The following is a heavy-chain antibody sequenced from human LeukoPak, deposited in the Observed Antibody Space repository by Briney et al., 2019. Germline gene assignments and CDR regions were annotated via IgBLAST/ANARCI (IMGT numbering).Heavy chain of an antibody. D-gene: IGHD6-19*01. CDR2: ISHDGVNT. V-gene: IGHV3-30*04. CDR1: GFTFNSYA. CDR3: ARPVGQWLVRFDAFDI. J-gene: IGHJ3*02. Sequence: QTGGSLRLSCAASGFTFNSYAIDWVRQAPGKGLEWVGVISHDGVNTYYADSVKGRFTISRDNAKNTLFLQMNSLRPEDTAVYYCARPVGQWLVRFDAFDIWGRGTMVSVSS.